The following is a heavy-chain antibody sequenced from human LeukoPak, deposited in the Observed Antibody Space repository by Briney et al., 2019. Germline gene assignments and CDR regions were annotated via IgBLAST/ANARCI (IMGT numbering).Heavy chain of an antibody. CDR3: ARAQYYDSTSAGGMDV. Sequence: GGSLRLSCEASGFTFSDNWMYWVRQAPGKGLVWVSRINTDGKTTSYADSVRGRFTISRDNPKNTLYLQMNILRAEDTGIYYCARAQYYDSTSAGGMDVWGQGTTVTVS. D-gene: IGHD3-9*01. CDR2: INTDGKTT. V-gene: IGHV3-74*01. J-gene: IGHJ6*02. CDR1: GFTFSDNW.